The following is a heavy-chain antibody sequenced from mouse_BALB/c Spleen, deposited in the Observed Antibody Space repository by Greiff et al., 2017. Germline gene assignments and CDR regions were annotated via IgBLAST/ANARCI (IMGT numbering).Heavy chain of an antibody. CDR1: GYTFTSYN. J-gene: IGHJ3*01. Sequence: QVQLQQPGAELVKPGASVKMSCKASGYTFTSYNMHWVKQTPGQGLEWIGAIYPGNGDTSYNQKFKGKATLTADKSSSTAYMQLSSLTSEDSAVYYCARGGNYGKPFAYWGQGTLVTVSA. CDR3: ARGGNYGKPFAY. CDR2: IYPGNGDT. V-gene: IGHV1-12*01. D-gene: IGHD2-1*01.